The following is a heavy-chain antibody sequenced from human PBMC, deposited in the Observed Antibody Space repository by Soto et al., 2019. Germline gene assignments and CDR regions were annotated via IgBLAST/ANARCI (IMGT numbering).Heavy chain of an antibody. CDR1: GGTFSSYT. J-gene: IGHJ6*03. CDR2: IIPILGIA. Sequence: QVQLVQSGAEVKKPGSSVKVSCKASGGTFSSYTISWVRQAPGQGLEWMGRIIPILGIANYAQKFQGRVTITADKSTSKAYMELSSLRSEDTAVYYCARDRRGYYGSGTAYYYMDVWGKGTTVTVSS. CDR3: ARDRRGYYGSGTAYYYMDV. D-gene: IGHD3-10*01. V-gene: IGHV1-69*08.